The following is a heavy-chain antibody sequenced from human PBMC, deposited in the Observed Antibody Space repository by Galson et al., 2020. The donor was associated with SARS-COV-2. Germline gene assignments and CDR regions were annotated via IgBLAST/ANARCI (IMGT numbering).Heavy chain of an antibody. V-gene: IGHV3-21*01. CDR1: GFTFSSYS. CDR3: ARDTTYGDPEVYYYYGMDV. CDR2: ISSSSSYI. D-gene: IGHD4-17*01. Sequence: TGGSLRLSCAASGFTFSSYSMDWVRPAPGKGLEWVSSISSSSSYIYYADSVKGRFTIARDNAKNSLCLQMNSLRAEDTAVYYCARDTTYGDPEVYYYYGMDVWGQGTTVTVSS. J-gene: IGHJ6*02.